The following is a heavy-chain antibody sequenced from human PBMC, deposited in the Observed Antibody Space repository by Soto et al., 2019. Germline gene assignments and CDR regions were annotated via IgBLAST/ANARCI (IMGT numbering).Heavy chain of an antibody. D-gene: IGHD6-6*01. CDR3: AKEYSTSFDY. V-gene: IGHV3-23*01. CDR1: GFTFDIYA. J-gene: IGHJ4*02. CDR2: ISAGGSNT. Sequence: GGSLRLSCAASGFTFDIYAMNWVRQAPGKGLEWVSAISAGGSNTNYADSVKGRFTISSDNSKNTLYLQMNGLRADDTAVYYCAKEYSTSFDYWGQGTPVTVSS.